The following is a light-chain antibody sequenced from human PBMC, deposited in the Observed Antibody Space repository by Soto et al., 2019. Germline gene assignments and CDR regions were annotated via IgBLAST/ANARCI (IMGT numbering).Light chain of an antibody. CDR3: QHFGSSPPVI. CDR1: QTTSPKY. CDR2: GAS. Sequence: ELELTQSPGTLSLSPGESATLSCRVSQTTSPKYVAWYQQRRGLAPRLLVYGASKRAAGIPDRFRGSGSGSEFSLTTSGLEPEDFAVYFGQHFGSSPPVIFGQGTRLEIK. J-gene: IGKJ5*01. V-gene: IGKV3-20*01.